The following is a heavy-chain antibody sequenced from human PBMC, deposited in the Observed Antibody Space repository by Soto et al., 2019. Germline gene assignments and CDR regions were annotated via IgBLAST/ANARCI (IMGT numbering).Heavy chain of an antibody. D-gene: IGHD2-2*01. J-gene: IGHJ6*02. Sequence: ASVKVSCKASGYTFTGYYMHWVRQAPGQGLEWMGWINPNSGGTNYAQKFQGRVTMTRDTSISTAYMELSRLRSDDTAVYYCARGGVVVPAAIPLYYYYYGMEVWGQGTTVTVSS. V-gene: IGHV1-2*02. CDR2: INPNSGGT. CDR3: ARGGVVVPAAIPLYYYYYGMEV. CDR1: GYTFTGYY.